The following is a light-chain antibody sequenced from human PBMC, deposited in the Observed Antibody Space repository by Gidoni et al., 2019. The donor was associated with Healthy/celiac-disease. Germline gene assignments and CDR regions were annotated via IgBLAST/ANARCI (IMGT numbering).Light chain of an antibody. Sequence: SCRASQSVSSYLAWYQQKPAQAPRLLIYDASNRATGIPARFSGSGSGTYFTLTISSLEPEDFAVYYCQPRSNWPTFGGGTKVEIK. CDR3: QPRSNWPT. J-gene: IGKJ4*01. CDR1: QSVSSY. CDR2: DAS. V-gene: IGKV3-11*01.